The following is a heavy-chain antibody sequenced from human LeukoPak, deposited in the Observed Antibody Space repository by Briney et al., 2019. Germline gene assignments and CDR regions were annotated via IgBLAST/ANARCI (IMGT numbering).Heavy chain of an antibody. Sequence: GGSLRLSCAASGFTFSSYSMSWIRQAPGKGLEWVSYISSSGSTIYYADSVKGRFTISRDNAKNSLYLQMNSLRAEDTAVYYCARSYRSGGSCPGYWGQGTLVTVSS. CDR2: ISSSGSTI. CDR3: ARSYRSGGSCPGY. CDR1: GFTFSSYS. J-gene: IGHJ4*02. D-gene: IGHD2-15*01. V-gene: IGHV3-48*04.